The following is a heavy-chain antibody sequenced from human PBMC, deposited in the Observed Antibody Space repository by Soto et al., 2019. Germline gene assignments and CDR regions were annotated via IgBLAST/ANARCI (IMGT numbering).Heavy chain of an antibody. D-gene: IGHD5-18*01. CDR3: ASRGYSYGYKAPWNY. V-gene: IGHV4-34*01. Sequence: SETLSLTCAVYGGSFSAYYWSWIRQPPGKGLEWIGEINHSGSTNYNPSLKSRITISVDTSKNQFSLKLSSVTAADTAVYYCASRGYSYGYKAPWNYWGQGTLVTVSS. CDR1: GGSFSAYY. J-gene: IGHJ4*02. CDR2: INHSGST.